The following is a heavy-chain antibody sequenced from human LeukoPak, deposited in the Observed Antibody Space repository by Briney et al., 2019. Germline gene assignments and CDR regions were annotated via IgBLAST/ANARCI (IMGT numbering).Heavy chain of an antibody. CDR1: GYSFTGYW. V-gene: IGHV5-51*01. CDR2: IYPGDSDT. J-gene: IGHJ4*02. CDR3: ARQKITMVRGVIRSFDY. D-gene: IGHD3-10*01. Sequence: GESLKISCKGSGYSFTGYWIGWVRQMPGKGLEWMGIIYPGDSDTRYSPSFQGQVTISADKSISTAYLQWSSLKASDTAMYYCARQKITMVRGVIRSFDYWGQGTLVTVSS.